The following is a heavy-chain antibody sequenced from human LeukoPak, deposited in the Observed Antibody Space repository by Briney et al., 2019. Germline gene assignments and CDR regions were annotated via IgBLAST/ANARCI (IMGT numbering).Heavy chain of an antibody. CDR3: ARGEHITIFGVAHLRYYFDY. V-gene: IGHV3-30-3*01. J-gene: IGHJ4*02. Sequence: GGSLRLSCAASGFTFSSYAMHWVRQAPGKGLEWVAVISYDGSNKYYADSVKGRFTISRDNSKNTLYLQMNSLRAEDTAVYYCARGEHITIFGVAHLRYYFDYWGQGTLVTVSS. D-gene: IGHD3-3*01. CDR1: GFTFSSYA. CDR2: ISYDGSNK.